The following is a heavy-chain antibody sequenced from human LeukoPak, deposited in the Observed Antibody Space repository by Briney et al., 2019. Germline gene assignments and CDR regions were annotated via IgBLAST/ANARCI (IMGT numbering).Heavy chain of an antibody. D-gene: IGHD3-22*01. CDR2: ITGNADTT. CDR1: GFTFSSYA. CDR3: AKEGYFDSSGYYHRRCDY. J-gene: IGHJ4*02. V-gene: IGHV3-23*01. Sequence: GGSLRLSCAASGFTFSSYAMSWVRQAPGKGLEWVSAITGNADTTYYADSVEGRFTISRDNSKNTLYLQMNSLRAGDTAVYYCAKEGYFDSSGYYHRRCDYGGQGTLVTVSS.